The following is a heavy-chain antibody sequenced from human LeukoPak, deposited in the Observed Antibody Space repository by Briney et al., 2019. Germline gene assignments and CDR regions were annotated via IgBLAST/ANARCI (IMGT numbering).Heavy chain of an antibody. D-gene: IGHD3-9*01. J-gene: IGHJ4*02. CDR3: SKWGDYDVLTGYYDSDF. CDR1: GFTFSNYA. V-gene: IGHV3-23*01. CDR2: IVGSGGST. Sequence: GASLRLSCAASGFTFSNYAMSWVRQAPGKGLEWVSAIVGSGGSTYYADSVKGRFSISRNNSKNTLFLQMNSLRVEDTALYYCSKWGDYDVLTGYYDSDFWGQGTLVTVSS.